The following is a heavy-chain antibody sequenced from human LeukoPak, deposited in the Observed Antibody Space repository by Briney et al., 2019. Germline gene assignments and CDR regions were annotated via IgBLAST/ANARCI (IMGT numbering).Heavy chain of an antibody. D-gene: IGHD6-19*01. CDR2: IIPIFGTA. Sequence: GSSVKVSCKASGGTFSSYAISWVRQAPGQGLEWMGGIIPIFGTANCAQKFQGRVTITADESTSTAYMELSSLRSDDTAVYYCARDRFIAVAFYPFDYWGQGTLVTVSS. J-gene: IGHJ4*02. CDR1: GGTFSSYA. V-gene: IGHV1-69*01. CDR3: ARDRFIAVAFYPFDY.